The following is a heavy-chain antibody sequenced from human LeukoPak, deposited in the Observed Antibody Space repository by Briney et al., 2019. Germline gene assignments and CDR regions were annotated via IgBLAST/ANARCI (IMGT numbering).Heavy chain of an antibody. CDR1: GYTFTSCD. V-gene: IGHV1-8*01. Sequence: ASVKVSCKASGYTFTSCDINWVRQATGQGLEWMGWMNPNSGNTGYAQKFQGRVTMTRNTSISTAYMELSSLRSEDTAVYYCARGILGYCSGGSCYRKIYYYYGMDVWGQGTTVTVSS. CDR2: MNPNSGNT. D-gene: IGHD2-15*01. CDR3: ARGILGYCSGGSCYRKIYYYYGMDV. J-gene: IGHJ6*02.